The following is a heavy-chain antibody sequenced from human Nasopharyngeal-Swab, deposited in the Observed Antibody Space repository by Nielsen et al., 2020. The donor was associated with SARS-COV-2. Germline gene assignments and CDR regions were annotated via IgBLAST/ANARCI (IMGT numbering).Heavy chain of an antibody. CDR2: ISYDGSNK. D-gene: IGHD6-6*01. CDR1: GFTFSSYG. V-gene: IGHV3-30*18. J-gene: IGHJ4*02. Sequence: SCAASGFTFSSYGMHWVRQAPGKGLEWVAVISYDGSNKYYADSVKGRFTISRDNSKNTLYLQMNSLRAEDTAVYYCAKDQYSSSPGAFDYWGQGTLVTVSS. CDR3: AKDQYSSSPGAFDY.